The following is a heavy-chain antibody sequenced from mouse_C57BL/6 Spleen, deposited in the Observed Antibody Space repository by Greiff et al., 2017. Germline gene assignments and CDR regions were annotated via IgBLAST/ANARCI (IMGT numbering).Heavy chain of an antibody. CDR1: GYAFSSSW. D-gene: IGHD3-2*02. Sequence: QVQLQQSGPELVKPGASVKISCTASGYAFSSSWMNWVKQRPGKGLEWIGRIYPGDGDTNYNGKFKGKATLTADKSSSTAYMQLSSLTSEDSAVSFGAGRRGSAAQAKGAMDYGGQGTSVTVS. V-gene: IGHV1-82*01. CDR3: AGRRGSAAQAKGAMDY. J-gene: IGHJ4*01. CDR2: IYPGDGDT.